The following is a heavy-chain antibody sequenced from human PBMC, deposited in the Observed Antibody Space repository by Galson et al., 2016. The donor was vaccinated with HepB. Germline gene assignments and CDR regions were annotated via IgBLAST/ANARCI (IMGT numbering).Heavy chain of an antibody. CDR2: FIVALGTG. D-gene: IGHD3-10*01. CDR3: AANYGSGAVDI. CDR1: GGTFKNFG. V-gene: IGHV1-69*11. Sequence: SVKVSCKASGGTFKNFGISWVRQAPGQGPEWMGRFIVALGTGQTAQKFQGRVTFSADESASTASMDLSSLRSGDTAVYYCAANYGSGAVDIWGQGTMLTVSS. J-gene: IGHJ3*02.